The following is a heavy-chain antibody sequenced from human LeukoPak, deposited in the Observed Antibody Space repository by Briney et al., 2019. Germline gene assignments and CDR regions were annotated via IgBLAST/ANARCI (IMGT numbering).Heavy chain of an antibody. CDR2: ISSSGGST. CDR3: AKDMYASGSNYQDY. D-gene: IGHD3-10*01. J-gene: IGHJ4*02. V-gene: IGHV3-23*01. CDR1: GLTFSSYA. Sequence: GGFLRLSCAASGLTFSSYAMSWVRQAPGKGPEWVSTISSSGGSTSYADAMRGRFTISRDNSKNTLYLQMNSLRAEDTAVYCCAKDMYASGSNYQDYWGQGTLVTVSS.